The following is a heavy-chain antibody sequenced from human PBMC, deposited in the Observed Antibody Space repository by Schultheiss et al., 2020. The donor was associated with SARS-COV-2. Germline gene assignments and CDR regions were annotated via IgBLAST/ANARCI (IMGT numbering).Heavy chain of an antibody. Sequence: GESLKISCAASGFTFSSYAMSWVRQAPGKGLEWVSAISGSGGSTYYADSVKGRFTISRDNSKNTLYLQMNSLRAEDTAVYYCAKDMGRYYDFWSGTYYFDYWGQGTLVTVSS. CDR3: AKDMGRYYDFWSGTYYFDY. D-gene: IGHD3-3*01. CDR2: ISGSGGST. CDR1: GFTFSSYA. V-gene: IGHV3-23*01. J-gene: IGHJ4*02.